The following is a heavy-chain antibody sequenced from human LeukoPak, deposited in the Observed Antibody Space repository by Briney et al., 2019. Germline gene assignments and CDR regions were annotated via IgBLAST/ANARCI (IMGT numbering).Heavy chain of an antibody. D-gene: IGHD3-22*01. CDR3: ATLDSSGYHENFDY. J-gene: IGHJ4*02. Sequence: PGGSLRLSCAASGFTFSSYEMNWVRQAPGKGLEWVSYISSSGSTIYYADSVKGRFTISRDNAKNPLYLQMNSLRAEDTAVYYCATLDSSGYHENFDYWGQGTLVTVSS. CDR2: ISSSGSTI. V-gene: IGHV3-48*03. CDR1: GFTFSSYE.